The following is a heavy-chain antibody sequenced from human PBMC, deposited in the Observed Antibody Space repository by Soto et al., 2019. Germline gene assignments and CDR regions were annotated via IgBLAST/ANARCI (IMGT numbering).Heavy chain of an antibody. CDR3: ARDANYYDSSGPAGY. Sequence: GGSLRLSCAASGFTFSSYAMHWVRQAPGKGLEWVAVISYDGSNKYYADSVKGRFTISRDNSKNTLYLQMNSLRAEDTAVYYCARDANYYDSSGPAGYWGQGTLVTVSS. CDR2: ISYDGSNK. J-gene: IGHJ4*02. V-gene: IGHV3-30-3*01. CDR1: GFTFSSYA. D-gene: IGHD3-22*01.